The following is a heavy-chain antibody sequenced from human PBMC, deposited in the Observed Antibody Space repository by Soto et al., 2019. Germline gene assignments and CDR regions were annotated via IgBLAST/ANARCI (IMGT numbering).Heavy chain of an antibody. CDR3: AKDVSVGAADYYFDS. Sequence: LRLSCAASGFTFSSYGMHWVRQAPGKGLEWVAVISYDGGNKYHADSVKGRFTVSRDNSKNTLYLQMNSLRAEDTAVYYCAKDVSVGAADYYFDSWGQGTLVTVSS. V-gene: IGHV3-30*18. CDR1: GFTFSSYG. CDR2: ISYDGGNK. J-gene: IGHJ4*02. D-gene: IGHD1-26*01.